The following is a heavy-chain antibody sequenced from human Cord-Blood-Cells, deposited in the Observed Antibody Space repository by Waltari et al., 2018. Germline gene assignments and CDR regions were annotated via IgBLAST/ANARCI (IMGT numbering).Heavy chain of an antibody. CDR1: GFTFSSYG. CDR2: IRYDGSNK. D-gene: IGHD1-26*01. J-gene: IGHJ4*02. V-gene: IGHV3-30*02. Sequence: QVQLVESGGGVVQPGGSLRLSCAASGFTFSSYGMHWVRQAPGKGLEWVGFIRYDGSNKYYADSVKGRFTISRDNSKNTLYLQMNSLRAEDTAVYYCAKEDGSYYDYWGQGTLVTVSS. CDR3: AKEDGSYYDY.